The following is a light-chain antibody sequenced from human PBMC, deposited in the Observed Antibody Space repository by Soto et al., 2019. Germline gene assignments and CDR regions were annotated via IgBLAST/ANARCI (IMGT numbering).Light chain of an antibody. CDR3: QLYDSSPLT. J-gene: IGKJ4*01. V-gene: IGKV3-20*01. CDR2: GAS. Sequence: EIVLTQSPGTLSLSPGERATLSCRASQSVSSGYLAWYQQKPGQAPRLLIYGASSRATGIPDRFSGSGSGTDFTLTISRLEPEDFAVYYCQLYDSSPLTFGGGTKVEIK. CDR1: QSVSSGY.